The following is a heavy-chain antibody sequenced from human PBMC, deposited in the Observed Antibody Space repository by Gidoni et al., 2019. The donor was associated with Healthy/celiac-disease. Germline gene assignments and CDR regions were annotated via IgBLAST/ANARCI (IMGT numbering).Heavy chain of an antibody. CDR1: GSTFTGYY. D-gene: IGHD6-19*01. CDR3: ARVGAGQWLNY. Sequence: VQLLQSGADVKKPGASLKVSCKASGSTFTGYYMHWVRQAHGQGLEWMGRINPNSGGTNNAQKCQGRVTMTRDTSISTAYMELSRRRSDDTAVYDCARVGAGQWLNYWGQGTLVTVSS. V-gene: IGHV1-2*06. CDR2: INPNSGGT. J-gene: IGHJ4*02.